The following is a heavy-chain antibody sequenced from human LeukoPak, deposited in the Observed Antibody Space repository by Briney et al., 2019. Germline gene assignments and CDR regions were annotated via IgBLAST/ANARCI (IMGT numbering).Heavy chain of an antibody. CDR1: GLTFSSYA. CDR3: ARVNYYGSGSYQPPFDY. D-gene: IGHD3-10*01. CDR2: ISYDGSNK. Sequence: GGSLRLSCAASGLTFSSYAMHWVRQAPGKGLEWVAVISYDGSNKYYADSVKGRFTISRDNSKNTLYLQMNSLRAEDTAVYYCARVNYYGSGSYQPPFDYWGQGTLVTVSS. V-gene: IGHV3-30*04. J-gene: IGHJ4*02.